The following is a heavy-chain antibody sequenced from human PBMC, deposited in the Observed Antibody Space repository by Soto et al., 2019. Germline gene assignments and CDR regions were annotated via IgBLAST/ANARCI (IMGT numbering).Heavy chain of an antibody. Sequence: QVQLQESGPGLVKPSQTLSLTCTVSGGSISSGAYYWSWIRQHPGKGLEWIGYIYYSGSTYYNPSLKSPVTISVDPSKNHFSLKLSSVTAADTAVYYCARESRDGFNSPFDYWGQGTLVTVSS. CDR3: ARESRDGFNSPFDY. CDR1: GGSISSGAYY. D-gene: IGHD5-12*01. J-gene: IGHJ4*02. CDR2: IYYSGST. V-gene: IGHV4-31*01.